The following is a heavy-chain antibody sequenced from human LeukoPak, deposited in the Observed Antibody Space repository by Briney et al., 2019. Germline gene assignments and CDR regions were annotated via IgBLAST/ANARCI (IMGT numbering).Heavy chain of an antibody. CDR1: GFIVSSNY. D-gene: IGHD3-16*01. CDR3: AGGPGKLDAFDI. J-gene: IGHJ3*02. CDR2: IYSGGST. Sequence: GGSLRLSCAASGFIVSSNYMSWVRQAPGKGLGWVSIIYSGGSTNYADSVKGRFTISRDNSKNTLYLQMNSLRAEDTAVYYCAGGPGKLDAFDIWGLGTMVTVSS. V-gene: IGHV3-66*01.